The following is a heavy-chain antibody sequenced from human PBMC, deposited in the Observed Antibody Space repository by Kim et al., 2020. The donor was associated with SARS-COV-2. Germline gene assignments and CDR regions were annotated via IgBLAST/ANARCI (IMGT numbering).Heavy chain of an antibody. CDR3: ARSIGGWYYYYYGMDV. J-gene: IGHJ6*02. Sequence: RFQGRVTITRDTSASTACMELCSLRSEDTAVYYCARSIGGWYYYYYGMDVWGQGTTVTVSS. D-gene: IGHD6-19*01. V-gene: IGHV1-3*01.